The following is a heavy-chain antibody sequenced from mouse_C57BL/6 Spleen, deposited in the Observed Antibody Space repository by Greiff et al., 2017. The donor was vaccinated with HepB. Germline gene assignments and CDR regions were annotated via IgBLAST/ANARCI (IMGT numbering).Heavy chain of an antibody. CDR1: GYTFTSYW. CDR2: IDPSDSYT. CDR3: ASGGVFDY. V-gene: IGHV1-69*01. J-gene: IGHJ2*01. D-gene: IGHD3-2*02. Sequence: QVQLQQPGAELVMPGASVKLSCKASGYTFTSYWMHWVKQRPGQGLEWIGEIDPSDSYTNYNQKFKGKSTLTVDKSSSTAYMQLSSLTSEDSAVYYCASGGVFDYWSQGTTLTVSS.